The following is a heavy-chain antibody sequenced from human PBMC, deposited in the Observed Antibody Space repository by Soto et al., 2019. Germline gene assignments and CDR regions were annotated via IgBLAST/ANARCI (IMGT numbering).Heavy chain of an antibody. D-gene: IGHD6-6*01. CDR1: GYTFTGCY. CDR2: INPNSGGT. J-gene: IGHJ5*02. CDR3: ERDLAARPPGVGWFDP. V-gene: IGHV1-2*02. Sequence: ASVKVSCKTSGYTFTGCYMHWVRQAPGQGLEWMGWINPNSGGTNYAQKFQGRVTMTRDTSISTAYMELSRLRSDDTAVYYCERDLAARPPGVGWFDPWGQGTLVTVSS.